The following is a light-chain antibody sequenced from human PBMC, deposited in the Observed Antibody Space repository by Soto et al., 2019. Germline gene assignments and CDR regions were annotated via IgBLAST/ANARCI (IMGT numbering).Light chain of an antibody. Sequence: VLTQSPGTLSLSPGERATLSCRASQIVTGRLAWYQHKSGQAPRLLISGASSRATGIPDRFSGSGSGTDLTLTISRLETEDFALYYCQHYYGTSPITFGQGTRLEIK. J-gene: IGKJ5*01. CDR2: GAS. CDR3: QHYYGTSPIT. V-gene: IGKV3-20*01. CDR1: QIVTGR.